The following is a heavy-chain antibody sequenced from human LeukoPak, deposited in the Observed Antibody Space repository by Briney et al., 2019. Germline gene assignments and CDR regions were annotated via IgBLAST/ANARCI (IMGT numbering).Heavy chain of an antibody. CDR2: ISTSSSTI. Sequence: GGSLRLSCTVSGFTFSKYSMNWVRQAPGKGLEWVSHISTSSSTIYYADSVKGRFTISRENAKNSLYLQMNSLRAEDTAVYYGARRGDSPMVGDYWGQGTLVTVSS. V-gene: IGHV3-48*01. CDR1: GFTFSKYS. CDR3: ARRGDSPMVGDY. D-gene: IGHD5-18*01. J-gene: IGHJ4*02.